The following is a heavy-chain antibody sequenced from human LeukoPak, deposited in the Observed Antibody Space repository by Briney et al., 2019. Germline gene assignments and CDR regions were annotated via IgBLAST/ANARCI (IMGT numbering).Heavy chain of an antibody. CDR2: INHSGST. CDR1: GGSFSGYY. Sequence: SETLSLTCAVYGGSFSGYYWSWIRQPPGKGLEWIGEINHSGSTKYNPSLKSRVTISVDTSKNQFSLKLSSVTAADTAVYYCARGRRADRPTTAKTYDYWGQGTLVTVSS. CDR3: ARGRRADRPTTAKTYDY. V-gene: IGHV4-34*01. J-gene: IGHJ4*02. D-gene: IGHD1-1*01.